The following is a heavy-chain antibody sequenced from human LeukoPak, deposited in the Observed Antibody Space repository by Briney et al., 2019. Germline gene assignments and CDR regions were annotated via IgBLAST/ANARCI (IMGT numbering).Heavy chain of an antibody. CDR2: ISGSGGSA. Sequence: GGSLRLSCAASGFTFSSYAMSWVRQAPGRGLEWVSAISGSGGSAYYADSVDGRFTISRDNSKNKLYVQMNSLRADDTAVYYCAKSHHVTAIDYWGQGTLVTVSS. CDR3: AKSHHVTAIDY. D-gene: IGHD2-21*02. CDR1: GFTFSSYA. V-gene: IGHV3-23*01. J-gene: IGHJ4*02.